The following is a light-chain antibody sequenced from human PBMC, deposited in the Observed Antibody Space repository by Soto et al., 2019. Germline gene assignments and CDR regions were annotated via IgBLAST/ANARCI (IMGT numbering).Light chain of an antibody. V-gene: IGLV2-23*01. CDR3: CSYAGSSTYV. Sequence: QSALTQPASVSGSPGQSITISCTGTSSDVGSYNLVSWYQQHPGKAPKLMNYEGSKRPSGVSNRFSGSKSGNTASLTISGLQAEDEADDYCCSYAGSSTYVFGTGTKLTVL. CDR2: EGS. J-gene: IGLJ1*01. CDR1: SSDVGSYNL.